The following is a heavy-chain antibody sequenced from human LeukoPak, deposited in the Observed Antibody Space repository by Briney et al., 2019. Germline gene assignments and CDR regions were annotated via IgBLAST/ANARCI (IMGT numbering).Heavy chain of an antibody. CDR2: IYTSGST. J-gene: IGHJ4*02. CDR3: ARVNSYYYDSSGYCIFDY. D-gene: IGHD3-22*01. V-gene: IGHV4-4*07. CDR1: GGSISSYY. Sequence: PSETLSLTCTVSGGSISSYYWSWIRQPAGKGLEWIGRIYTSGSTNYNPSLKSRVTMSVDTSKSQFSLKLSSVTAADTAVYYCARVNSYYYDSSGYCIFDYWAREPWSPSPQ.